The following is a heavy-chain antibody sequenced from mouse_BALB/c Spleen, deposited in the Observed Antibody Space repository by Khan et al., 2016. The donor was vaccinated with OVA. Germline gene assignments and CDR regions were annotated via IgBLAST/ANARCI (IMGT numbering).Heavy chain of an antibody. V-gene: IGHV9-3-1*01. CDR1: GYTFTTFG. CDR3: GRVGFNGTMDS. J-gene: IGHJ4*01. CDR2: INTYTGKP. Sequence: QIQLVQSGPEVKKPGETVKISCKASGYTFTTFGMNWVRQAPGKGLKWMGWINTYTGKPTYADDFKGRFAFSLENSASTAYLQINNLKNEDTARYICGRVGFNGTMDSWGQGTPVTVSA.